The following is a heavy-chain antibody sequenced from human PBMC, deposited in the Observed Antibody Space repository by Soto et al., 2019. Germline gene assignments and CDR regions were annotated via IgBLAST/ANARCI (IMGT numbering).Heavy chain of an antibody. D-gene: IGHD3-22*01. CDR2: IYNSGST. J-gene: IGHJ3*02. CDR3: ARTTYDSSGYPI. Sequence: SETLSLTCTVSGGSITNGNYYWSWIRQRPGKGLEWIGYIYNSGSTYYSPSLKSRVTISVDTSKKQFSLNLSSVTAADTAVYYCARTTYDSSGYPIWGQGTMVTVS. CDR1: GGSITNGNYY. V-gene: IGHV4-31*03.